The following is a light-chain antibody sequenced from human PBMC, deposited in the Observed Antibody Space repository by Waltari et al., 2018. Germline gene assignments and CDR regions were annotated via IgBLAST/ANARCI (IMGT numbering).Light chain of an antibody. CDR2: QDT. CDR3: QAWDSSTGV. Sequence: SYELTQPPSVSVSPGQTASITCSGDKLGDKYACWYQQKPGQCPVLVIYQDTQRPSGIPERFSGSNSGNTATLTISGTQAMDEADYYCQAWDSSTGVFGTGTKVTVL. CDR1: KLGDKY. V-gene: IGLV3-1*01. J-gene: IGLJ1*01.